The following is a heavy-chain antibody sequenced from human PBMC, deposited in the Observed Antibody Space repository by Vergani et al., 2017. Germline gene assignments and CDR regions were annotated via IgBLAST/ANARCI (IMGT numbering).Heavy chain of an antibody. D-gene: IGHD3-3*01. CDR3: AKVIGIFGVVTPKVQFDY. J-gene: IGHJ4*02. Sequence: QVQLVESGGGVVQPGRSLRLSCAASGFTFNQYGMHWVRQAPGKGLEWVAVTWYDGNNKQYADSVKGRFTISRDNSKSTMYLQMNSLRDEDTGVYYCAKVIGIFGVVTPKVQFDYWGQGTLVTVSS. CDR2: TWYDGNNK. V-gene: IGHV3-33*06. CDR1: GFTFNQYG.